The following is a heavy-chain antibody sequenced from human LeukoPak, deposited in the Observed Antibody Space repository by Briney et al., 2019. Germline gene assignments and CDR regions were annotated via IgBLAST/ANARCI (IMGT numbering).Heavy chain of an antibody. CDR2: ISGYNGNT. D-gene: IGHD5-18*01. CDR3: ARAYSYGSDYYYGMDV. V-gene: IGHV1-18*01. J-gene: IGHJ6*02. CDR1: GYTFTSYG. Sequence: AASVKVSCKASGYTFTSYGISWVRQAPGQGLEWMGWISGYNGNTKCAHKVQGRVTMTTDTSTGTAYMELRSLRSDDTAVYYCARAYSYGSDYYYGMDVWGQGTTVTVSS.